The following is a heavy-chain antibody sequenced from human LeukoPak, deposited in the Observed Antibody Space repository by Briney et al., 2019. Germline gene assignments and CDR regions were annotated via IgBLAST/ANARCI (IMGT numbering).Heavy chain of an antibody. D-gene: IGHD3-3*01. CDR3: AKPCPFCQGY. V-gene: IGHV3-23*01. J-gene: IGHJ4*02. CDR1: GLTFSSYA. CDR2: ISGSGGST. Sequence: PGGSLRLSCAASGLTFSSYAMSWVRQAPGKGLEWVPTISGSGGSTYYADSVKGRFTISRDNSKNTLYLQMNSLRAEDTAVYYCAKPCPFCQGYWGQGTLVTVSS.